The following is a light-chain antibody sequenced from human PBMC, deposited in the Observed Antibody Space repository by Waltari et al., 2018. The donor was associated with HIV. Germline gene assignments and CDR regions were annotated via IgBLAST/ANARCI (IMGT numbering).Light chain of an antibody. CDR1: QRVGIN. J-gene: IGKJ1*01. CDR3: QHYNNWLTWT. V-gene: IGKV3-15*01. CDR2: AAS. Sequence: EIVMTQSPATLSVSPGETAILSYRASQRVGINVAWYQQKPGQAPRLLMSAASTRATGTPARFSGSGSGTDFTLTISSLQSEDFAVYYCQHYNNWLTWTFGQGTNVEVK.